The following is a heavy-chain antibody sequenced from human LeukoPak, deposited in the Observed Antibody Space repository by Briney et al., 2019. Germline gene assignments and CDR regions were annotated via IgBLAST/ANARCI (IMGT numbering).Heavy chain of an antibody. CDR1: GGSISSYY. Sequence: SETLSLTCTVSGGSISSYYWSWIRQPAGKGLEWIGRIYTSGSTNYNPSLKSRVTMSVDTSKNQFSLKLSSVTAADTAVYYCAREYYDFWSGYYTDGVPHEYYYYYMDVWGKGTTVTVSS. V-gene: IGHV4-4*07. CDR3: AREYYDFWSGYYTDGVPHEYYYYYMDV. J-gene: IGHJ6*03. CDR2: IYTSGST. D-gene: IGHD3-3*01.